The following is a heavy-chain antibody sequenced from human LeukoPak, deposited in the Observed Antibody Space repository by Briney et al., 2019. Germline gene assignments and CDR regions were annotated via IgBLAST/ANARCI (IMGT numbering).Heavy chain of an antibody. CDR1: EFTFNSYA. V-gene: IGHV3-30-3*01. D-gene: IGHD3-3*01. CDR2: TSYDGSDG. J-gene: IGHJ4*02. CDR3: ARDRIHYDFWSGLDY. Sequence: GGSLRLSCAASEFTFNSYAMHWVRQAPGKGLEWLAITSYDGSDGYYADSVKGRFTISRDNSKNTLYLQMNSLRAEDTAVYYCARDRIHYDFWSGLDYWGQGTLVTVSS.